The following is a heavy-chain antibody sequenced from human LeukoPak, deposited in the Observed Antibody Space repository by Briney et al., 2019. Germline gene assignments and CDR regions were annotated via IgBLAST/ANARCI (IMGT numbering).Heavy chain of an antibody. CDR3: ASPFAYSPDAFDI. Sequence: ASVKVSCKTSGYTFTRYDINWVRQATGQGLEWMGWMNPNSGNTGYAQKFQGRVTTTRNTSISTAYMELSSLRSEDTAVYYCASPFAYSPDAFDIWGQGTMVTVSS. CDR2: MNPNSGNT. D-gene: IGHD2-15*01. V-gene: IGHV1-8*01. CDR1: GYTFTRYD. J-gene: IGHJ3*02.